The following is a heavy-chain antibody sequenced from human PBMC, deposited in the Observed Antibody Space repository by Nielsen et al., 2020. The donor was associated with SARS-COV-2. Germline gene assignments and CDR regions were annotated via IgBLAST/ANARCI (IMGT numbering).Heavy chain of an antibody. CDR3: ARSGYYDFWSGPRWYFDL. J-gene: IGHJ2*01. CDR2: ISSSSSYI. V-gene: IGHV3-21*01. Sequence: GESLKISCAASGFTFSSYSMNWVRQAPGKGLEWVSSISSSSSYIYYADSVKGRFTISRDNAKNSLYLQMNSLRAEDTAVYYCARSGYYDFWSGPRWYFDLWGRGTLVTVSS. CDR1: GFTFSSYS. D-gene: IGHD3-3*01.